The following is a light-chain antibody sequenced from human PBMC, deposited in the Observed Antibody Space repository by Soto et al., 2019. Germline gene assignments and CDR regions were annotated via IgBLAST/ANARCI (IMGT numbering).Light chain of an antibody. Sequence: DIQMTQSPSTLSGSVGDRVTITCRASQSISSWLAWYQQKPGKAPKLLIYDASSLESGVPSRFSGSGSGTEFTLTISSLQPDDFATYYCQQSYSTPWTFGQGTKVDI. CDR2: DAS. CDR1: QSISSW. CDR3: QQSYSTPWT. J-gene: IGKJ1*01. V-gene: IGKV1-5*01.